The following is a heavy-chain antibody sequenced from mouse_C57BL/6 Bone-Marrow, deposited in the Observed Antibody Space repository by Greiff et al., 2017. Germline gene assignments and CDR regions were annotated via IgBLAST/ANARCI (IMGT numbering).Heavy chain of an antibody. CDR3: ARLLYYLDY. V-gene: IGHV1-81*01. CDR1: GYTFTSYG. J-gene: IGHJ2*01. Sequence: QVQLQQPGAELARPGASVKLSCKASGYTFTSYGISWVKQRTGQGLEWIGEIYPSSGNTYYNEKFKGKATLTADKSSSTAYMDLRSLASEDAAVYFFARLLYYLDYWGQGTTLTVSS. CDR2: IYPSSGNT.